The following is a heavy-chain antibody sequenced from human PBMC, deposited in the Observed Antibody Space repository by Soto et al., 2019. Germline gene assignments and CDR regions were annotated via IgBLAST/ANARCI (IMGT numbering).Heavy chain of an antibody. J-gene: IGHJ6*02. CDR1: GFTFSSYG. D-gene: IGHD2-15*01. Sequence: QVQLVESGGGVVQPGRSLRLSCAASGFTFSSYGMHWVRQAPGKGLEWVAGISYDGRSESYVDSVRGRFTLSRDNSKNTLSLQMISLRPEDTGVYYCAKDLDVVMVLSATRGLDVWGQGTTVTVSS. V-gene: IGHV3-30*18. CDR3: AKDLDVVMVLSATRGLDV. CDR2: ISYDGRSE.